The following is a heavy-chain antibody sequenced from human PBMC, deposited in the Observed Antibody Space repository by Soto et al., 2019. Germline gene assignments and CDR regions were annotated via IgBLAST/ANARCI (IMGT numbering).Heavy chain of an antibody. CDR3: ARGYSDPDVFDL. CDR2: IDSYGSKT. Sequence: GGSLRLSCAASGFTFSIYWMHWVRQAPGKGLVWVSRIDSYGSKTNYADSVKGRFTISRDNAKNTLYLQMNSLRAEDSAVYYCARGYSDPDVFDLWGQGSMVT. D-gene: IGHD5-12*01. J-gene: IGHJ3*01. CDR1: GFTFSIYW. V-gene: IGHV3-74*01.